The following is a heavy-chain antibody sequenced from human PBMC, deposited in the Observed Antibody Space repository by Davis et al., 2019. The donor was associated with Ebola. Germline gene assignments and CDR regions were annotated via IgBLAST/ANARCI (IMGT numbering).Heavy chain of an antibody. Sequence: GGSLRLSCVASGFTFRTYSMSWVRQAPGKGLEWVAVISYDGSNEYYADSVKGRFTISRDNSKNTLYLQMNSLRAEDTAVYYCARRTDFDYWGQGTLVTVSS. V-gene: IGHV3-30*03. CDR3: ARRTDFDY. D-gene: IGHD1-1*01. J-gene: IGHJ4*02. CDR1: GFTFRTYS. CDR2: ISYDGSNE.